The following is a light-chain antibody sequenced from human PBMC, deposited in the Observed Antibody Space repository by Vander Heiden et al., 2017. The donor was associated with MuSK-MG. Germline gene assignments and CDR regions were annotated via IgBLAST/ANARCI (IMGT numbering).Light chain of an antibody. V-gene: IGLV1-47*01. CDR2: RNN. Sequence: QSVLTQPPSASGTPGQRVTISCSGSSSNIGSNYVYWYQQPPGTAPKLLIYRNNQRPSGVPDRFSGSKSGTSASLAISGLRAEDEADYYCAAWDDSLSGLFGGGTKLTVL. J-gene: IGLJ3*02. CDR3: AAWDDSLSGL. CDR1: SSNIGSNY.